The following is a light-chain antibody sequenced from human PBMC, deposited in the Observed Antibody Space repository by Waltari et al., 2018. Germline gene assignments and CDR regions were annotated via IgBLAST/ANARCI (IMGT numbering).Light chain of an antibody. CDR1: QSVSRS. J-gene: IGKJ1*01. CDR3: QHYVRLPAT. Sequence: EIVLTQSPGTLSLSPGERATLSCRASQSVSRSLTWSQQKPGQAPRLLIYDASSRATGIPDRFSGSGSGTDFSLTISRLQPEDFAVYYCQHYVRLPATFGQGTKVEIK. V-gene: IGKV3-20*01. CDR2: DAS.